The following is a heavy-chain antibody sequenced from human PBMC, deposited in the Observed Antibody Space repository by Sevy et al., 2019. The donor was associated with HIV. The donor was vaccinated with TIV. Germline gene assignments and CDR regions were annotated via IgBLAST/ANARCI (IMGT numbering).Heavy chain of an antibody. J-gene: IGHJ5*02. CDR1: GGTFSSYA. CDR3: ARDRLVGSAANWYDP. Sequence: ASVKVSCKASGGTFSSYAISWVRQAPGQGLEWMGGIIPIFGTANYAQKFQGRVTITADKSTSTAYMELSSLRSEDTAVYYCARDRLVGSAANWYDPWGQGTLVTVSS. V-gene: IGHV1-69*06. D-gene: IGHD6-25*01. CDR2: IIPIFGTA.